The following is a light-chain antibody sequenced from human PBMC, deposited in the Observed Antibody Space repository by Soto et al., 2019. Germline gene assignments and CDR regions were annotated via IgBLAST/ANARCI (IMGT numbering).Light chain of an antibody. Sequence: EIVFTQSPATLSLSPGERASLSCRASQSVGNSLAWYQHKPGQAPRLLIYDVSNRATGIPARFSGSGSGTDFTLTISSLEPEDFAVYYCQQCVIWPLFTFGPGTRWIS. J-gene: IGKJ3*01. CDR3: QQCVIWPLFT. CDR1: QSVGNS. V-gene: IGKV3-11*01. CDR2: DVS.